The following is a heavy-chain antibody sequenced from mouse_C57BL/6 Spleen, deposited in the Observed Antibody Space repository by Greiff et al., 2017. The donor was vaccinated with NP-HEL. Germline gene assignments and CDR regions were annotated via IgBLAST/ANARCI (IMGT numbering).Heavy chain of an antibody. J-gene: IGHJ4*01. D-gene: IGHD2-3*01. CDR1: GYSFTDYN. CDR3: ARNDGYGGRAMDY. Sequence: EVKLQEPGPELVKPGASVKISCKASGYSFTDYNMNWVKQSNGKSLEWIGVINPNYGTTSYNQKFKGKATLTVDQSSSTAYMQLNSLTSEDSAVYYCARNDGYGGRAMDYWGQGTSVTVSS. V-gene: IGHV1-39*01. CDR2: INPNYGTT.